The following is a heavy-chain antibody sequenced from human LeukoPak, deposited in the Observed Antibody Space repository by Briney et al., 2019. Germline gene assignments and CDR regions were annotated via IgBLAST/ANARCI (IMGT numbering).Heavy chain of an antibody. D-gene: IGHD3-10*01. CDR3: ARDRDDNWFDP. J-gene: IGHJ5*02. CDR2: ISSSSCYI. V-gene: IGHV3-21*01. CDR1: GFTFSSYS. Sequence: GGSLRLSCAASGFTFSSYSMNWVRQAPGTGLEWVSSISSSSCYIYYEDSVKGRFTISRDNAKNSRYLQMNSLRAEDTAVYYCARDRDDNWFDPWGQGTLVTVSS.